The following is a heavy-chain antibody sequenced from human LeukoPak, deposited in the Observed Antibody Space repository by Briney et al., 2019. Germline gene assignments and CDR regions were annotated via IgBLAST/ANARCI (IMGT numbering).Heavy chain of an antibody. CDR3: ASGAHYSSSWSYLDY. V-gene: IGHV3-7*01. D-gene: IGHD6-13*01. Sequence: GGSLRLSCAASGFTFSIYWMSWVRQAPGKGLEWVANMKQDETEKYYVDSVKGRFTLSRDNAKNSLYLQMNSLRAEDTAVYYCASGAHYSSSWSYLDYWGQGALVTVSS. J-gene: IGHJ4*02. CDR1: GFTFSIYW. CDR2: MKQDETEK.